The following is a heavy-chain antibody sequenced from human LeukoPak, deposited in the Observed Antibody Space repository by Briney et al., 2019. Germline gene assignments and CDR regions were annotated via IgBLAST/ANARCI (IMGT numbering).Heavy chain of an antibody. CDR1: GFTFSSYA. Sequence: GASLRLSCAASGFTFSSYAMSWVRQAPGKGLEWVSAISGSGGSTYYADSVKGRFTIPRDNSKNTLYLQMNSLRAEDTAVYYCAKGLGGYFDYWGQGTLVTVSS. D-gene: IGHD2-15*01. J-gene: IGHJ4*02. CDR3: AKGLGGYFDY. CDR2: ISGSGGST. V-gene: IGHV3-23*01.